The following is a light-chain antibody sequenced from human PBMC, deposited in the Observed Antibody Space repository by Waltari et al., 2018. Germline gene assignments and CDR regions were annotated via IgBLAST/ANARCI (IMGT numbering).Light chain of an antibody. CDR1: KLGDKN. V-gene: IGLV3-1*01. J-gene: IGLJ2*01. Sequence: SYELAQPPSVSVSPGQTASITCSGNKLGDKNICWYQQKPGRSPVVVIFQEDKRPSGIPERFSGSNSENTATLIISATRAMEEADYYCQAWDRSAGVFGGGTKLTVL. CDR2: QED. CDR3: QAWDRSAGV.